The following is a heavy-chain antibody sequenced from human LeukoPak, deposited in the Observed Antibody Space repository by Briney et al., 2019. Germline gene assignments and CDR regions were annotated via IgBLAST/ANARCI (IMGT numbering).Heavy chain of an antibody. CDR2: ISSSSSYI. CDR1: GFTFSSYS. CDR3: ARVSRGYSLKAPFDP. D-gene: IGHD5-18*01. V-gene: IGHV3-21*01. Sequence: GGSLRLSCAASGFTFSSYSMNWVRQAPGKGLEWVSSISSSSSYIYYADSVKGRFTISRDNAKNSLYLQMNSLRAEDTAVYYCARVSRGYSLKAPFDPWGQGTLVTVSS. J-gene: IGHJ5*02.